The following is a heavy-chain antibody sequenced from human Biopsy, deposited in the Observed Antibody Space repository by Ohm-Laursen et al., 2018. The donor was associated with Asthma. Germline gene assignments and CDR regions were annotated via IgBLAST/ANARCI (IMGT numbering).Heavy chain of an antibody. CDR1: GASIKTDDHY. Sequence: SQTLSLTCTVSGASIKTDDHYWSWLRQPPGKGLEWFGFIHYSGSTSYNPSLKGGVTISVDTSKNQFSLKLSSVTAADTAVYYCARDSVAASSNWFDPWGQGTLVTVSS. CDR3: ARDSVAASSNWFDP. D-gene: IGHD6-19*01. J-gene: IGHJ5*02. V-gene: IGHV4-30-4*01. CDR2: IHYSGST.